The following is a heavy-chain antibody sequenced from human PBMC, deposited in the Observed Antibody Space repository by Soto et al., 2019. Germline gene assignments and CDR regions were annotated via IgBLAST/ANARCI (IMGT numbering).Heavy chain of an antibody. V-gene: IGHV3-48*03. D-gene: IGHD5-18*01. J-gene: IGHJ6*01. Sequence: EVQLVESGGGLVQPGGSLRLSCAASGFTFSSYEMNWVRQAPGKGLEWVSYISSSGSTIYYADSVKGRFTISRDNAKNSLYLQMNSLRGEDTAVDYCEREGTREWIPDDIPRRGSYYYYYGMDVWGQGTTVNVSS. CDR2: ISSSGSTI. CDR3: EREGTREWIPDDIPRRGSYYYYYGMDV. CDR1: GFTFSSYE.